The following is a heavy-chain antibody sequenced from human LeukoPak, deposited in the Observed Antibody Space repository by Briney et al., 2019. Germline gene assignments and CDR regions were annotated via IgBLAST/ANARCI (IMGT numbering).Heavy chain of an antibody. CDR1: GFTFSSYA. CDR2: ISGSGGST. D-gene: IGHD6-13*01. Sequence: PGGSLRLSCAASGFTFSSYAMSWVRQAPGKGLEWVSAISGSGGSTYYADSVKRRFTISRDNSKNTLYLQMNSLRAEDTAVYYCAKAPYSSSWFNYFDYWGQGTLVTVSS. J-gene: IGHJ4*02. CDR3: AKAPYSSSWFNYFDY. V-gene: IGHV3-23*01.